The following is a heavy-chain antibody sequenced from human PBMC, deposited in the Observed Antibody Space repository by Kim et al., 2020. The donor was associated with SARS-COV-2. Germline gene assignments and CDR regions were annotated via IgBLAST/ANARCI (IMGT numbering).Heavy chain of an antibody. CDR1: GASISTYY. CDR3: ACGGGGDGG. J-gene: IGHJ6*03. V-gene: IGHV4-4*08. CDR2: INSTSSA. D-gene: IGHD3-16*01. Sequence: SETLSLTCTVSGASISTYYRSWIRQPPGRGLEWIGYINSTSSATNNPDLKRRLTTTVNDSKNKFLYILNYSSTADAAAVYCACGGGGDGGWG.